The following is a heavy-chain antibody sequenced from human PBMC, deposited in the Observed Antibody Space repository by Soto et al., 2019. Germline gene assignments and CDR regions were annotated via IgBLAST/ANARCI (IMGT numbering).Heavy chain of an antibody. CDR1: GYTFTTSG. CDR3: ARHGSWPYYYCGLDV. D-gene: IGHD1-26*01. J-gene: IGHJ6*02. Sequence: QVQLVQSGPEVKKPGASVKVSCEASGYTFTTSGISWVRQAPGQGLEWMGWISTYNGDTNSAQKFQGRVTMTADTSTGAVYIEFMSLKSDDTAVYYCARHGSWPYYYCGLDVWGQGTTVSVSS. V-gene: IGHV1-18*01. CDR2: ISTYNGDT.